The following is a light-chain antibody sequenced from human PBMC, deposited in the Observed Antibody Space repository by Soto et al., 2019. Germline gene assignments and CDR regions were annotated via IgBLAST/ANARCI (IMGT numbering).Light chain of an antibody. J-gene: IGKJ1*01. Sequence: EIVLTQSPGTLSLSPGERATLSCKASQSVSRKLAWYQQKPGQAPRLLIYGASTRATGIPARFSGSGSGTEFTLTISSLKSEDFAVYYCQQYNNWPTWTFGHGTKVDIK. CDR3: QQYNNWPTWT. CDR2: GAS. V-gene: IGKV3-15*01. CDR1: QSVSRK.